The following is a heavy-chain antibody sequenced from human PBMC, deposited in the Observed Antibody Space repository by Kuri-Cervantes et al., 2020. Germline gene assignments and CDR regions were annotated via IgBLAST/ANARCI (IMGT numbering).Heavy chain of an antibody. D-gene: IGHD3-22*01. V-gene: IGHV3-48*03. J-gene: IGHJ4*02. CDR3: ARDRPYYYDSSGYWDY. CDR1: GFTFSSYE. CDR2: ISSSGSTI. Sequence: GESLKISCAASGFTFSSYEMNWVRQAPGKGLEWVSYISSSGSTIYYADSVKGRFTISRDNAKNSLYLQMNSLRAEGTAVYYCARDRPYYYDSSGYWDYWGQGTLVTVSS.